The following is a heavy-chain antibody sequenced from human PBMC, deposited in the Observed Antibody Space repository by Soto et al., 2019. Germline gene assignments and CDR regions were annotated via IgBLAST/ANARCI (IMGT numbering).Heavy chain of an antibody. J-gene: IGHJ4*02. D-gene: IGHD2-15*01. CDR3: ARLDCSGGSCYPSYFEH. V-gene: IGHV3-73*02. CDR1: GFTFSGSA. CDR2: IRSNGRT. Sequence: EVQLVESGGGLVQPGGSLTLSCATSGFTFSGSAIHWVRQASGKGLEWVGRIRSNGRTAYAASMKGRFTISKDDSRKTSYLQLNSLTTEDTDVYYCARLDCSGGSCYPSYFEHWGQGALVTVSA.